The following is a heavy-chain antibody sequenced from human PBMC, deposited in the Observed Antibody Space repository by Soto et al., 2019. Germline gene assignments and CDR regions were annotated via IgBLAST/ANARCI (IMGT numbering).Heavy chain of an antibody. D-gene: IGHD2-15*01. CDR1: GGSISSYY. Sequence: QVQLQESGPGLVKPSETLSLTCTVSGGSISSYYWSWIRQPPGKGLEWIGYIYYSGSTNYNPSLKSGVTRSVHTSKNQFSLKLSSVTAADTAVYYCARSYRRYCSGGSCYSYYYYYMDVWGKGTTVTVSS. CDR3: ARSYRRYCSGGSCYSYYYYYMDV. CDR2: IYYSGST. J-gene: IGHJ6*03. V-gene: IGHV4-59*01.